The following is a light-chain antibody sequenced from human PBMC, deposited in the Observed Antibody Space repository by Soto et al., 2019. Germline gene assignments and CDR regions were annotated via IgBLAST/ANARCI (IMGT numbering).Light chain of an antibody. CDR2: GAS. CDR3: QQYNNWPPWT. V-gene: IGKV3-15*01. Sequence: EIVMTQSPATLSVSPGERATLSCRASQSVNSNLAWYQQKPGQAPRPLIYGASNRATGIPDRFSGSGSGTEFTLAISRLQSEDFAVYYCQQYNNWPPWTFGQGTKVDIK. J-gene: IGKJ1*01. CDR1: QSVNSN.